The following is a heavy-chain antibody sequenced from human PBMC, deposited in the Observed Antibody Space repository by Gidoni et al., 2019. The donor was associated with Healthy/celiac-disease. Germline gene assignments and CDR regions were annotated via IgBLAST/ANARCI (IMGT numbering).Heavy chain of an antibody. V-gene: IGHV3-30*02. CDR1: GFPFSSYG. J-gene: IGHJ4*02. D-gene: IGHD3-22*01. CDR3: AKDFAYYYDSSGPYRLPDFDY. CDR2: IRYDGSNK. Sequence: QVQLVESGGGVVQHGGSLRLSCAAPGFPFSSYGMHWVRQAPGKGLEWVAFIRYDGSNKYYADSVKGRFTISRDNSKNTLYLQMNSLRAEDTAVYYCAKDFAYYYDSSGPYRLPDFDYWGQGTLVTVSS.